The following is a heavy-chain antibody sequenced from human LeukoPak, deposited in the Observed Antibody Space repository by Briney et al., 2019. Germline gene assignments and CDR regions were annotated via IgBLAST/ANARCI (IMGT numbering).Heavy chain of an antibody. D-gene: IGHD4-23*01. Sequence: GGSLRLSCAASGFTFSSYWMNWVRQAPGKGLVWVSYIDSDGSSTNYADSVKGRFTISGDNAKNTLYLQMNSLRAEDTAVYYCARGYGGNFQHWGQGTLVTVSS. V-gene: IGHV3-74*01. CDR3: ARGYGGNFQH. J-gene: IGHJ1*01. CDR1: GFTFSSYW. CDR2: IDSDGSST.